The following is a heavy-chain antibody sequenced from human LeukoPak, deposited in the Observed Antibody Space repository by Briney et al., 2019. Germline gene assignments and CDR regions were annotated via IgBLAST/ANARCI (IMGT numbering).Heavy chain of an antibody. D-gene: IGHD3-10*01. CDR3: VKDRDDYGSGSYYSYYGMDV. V-gene: IGHV3-64D*06. CDR2: ISSDGGST. CDR1: VFIFWKYA. Sequence: GGPLRLSCSASVFIFWKYAIHWLRQAPGKGLEYVSAISSDGGSTYYADSVKGRFTISRENSSNTPHLQMSSLRAEDTAVYYCVKDRDDYGSGSYYSYYGMDVWGQGTTVTVS. J-gene: IGHJ6*02.